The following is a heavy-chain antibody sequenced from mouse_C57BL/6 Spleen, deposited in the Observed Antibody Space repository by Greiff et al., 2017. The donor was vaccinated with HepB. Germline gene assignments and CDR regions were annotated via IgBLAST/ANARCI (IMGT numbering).Heavy chain of an antibody. V-gene: IGHV5-16*01. D-gene: IGHD1-1*01. Sequence: EVKLVESEGGLVQPGSSMKLSCTASGFTFSDYYMAWVRQVPEKGLEWVANINYDGSSTYYLDSLKSRFIISRENAKNILYLQMSSLKSEDTATYYCARYRPHYYGSSVAMDYWGQGTSVTVSS. J-gene: IGHJ4*01. CDR3: ARYRPHYYGSSVAMDY. CDR2: INYDGSST. CDR1: GFTFSDYY.